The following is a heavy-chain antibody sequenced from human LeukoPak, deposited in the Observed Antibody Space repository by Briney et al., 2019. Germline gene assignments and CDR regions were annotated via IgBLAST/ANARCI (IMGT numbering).Heavy chain of an antibody. Sequence: ASVTVSCKASGGSFSSYAINWVRQAPGQGLEWMGGIIPIFGTANYAQKFQDRATITAVESMSTVYMELSSLRSEDTAVYYCARGWLAETTVVTPYNYWGQGTLVTVSS. J-gene: IGHJ4*02. CDR2: IIPIFGTA. CDR1: GGSFSSYA. D-gene: IGHD4-23*01. V-gene: IGHV1-69*13. CDR3: ARGWLAETTVVTPYNY.